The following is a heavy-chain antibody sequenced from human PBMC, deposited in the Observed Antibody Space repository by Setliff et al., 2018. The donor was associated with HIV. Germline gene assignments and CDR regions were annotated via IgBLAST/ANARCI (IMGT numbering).Heavy chain of an antibody. J-gene: IGHJ4*02. CDR2: IKQDGSEK. D-gene: IGHD2-2*02. Sequence: RLSCADSGVTFSNFWIKWVRQAPGKGLEWVASIKQDGSEKYNVDSVKGRFTISRDNAKNSLYLQMNSLRVEDTAVYYCTKGHYTTSGWGQGTLVTVSS. CDR1: GVTFSNFW. V-gene: IGHV3-7*01. CDR3: TKGHYTTSG.